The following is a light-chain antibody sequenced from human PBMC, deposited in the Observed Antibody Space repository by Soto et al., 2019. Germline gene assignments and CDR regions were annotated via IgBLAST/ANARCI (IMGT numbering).Light chain of an antibody. Sequence: EIVMTQSPATLSVSPGERATLSCRASQSVSIKLAWYQKKPGQAPRLLIYDTSTRATGIPARCSRSGSGTEFTLTISSLQSEDFAVYYCQQYNNWPPITFGQGTRLEIK. V-gene: IGKV3-15*01. CDR3: QQYNNWPPIT. CDR2: DTS. J-gene: IGKJ5*01. CDR1: QSVSIK.